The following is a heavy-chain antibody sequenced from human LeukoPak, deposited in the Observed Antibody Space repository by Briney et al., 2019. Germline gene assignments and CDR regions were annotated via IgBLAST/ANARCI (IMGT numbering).Heavy chain of an antibody. D-gene: IGHD3-10*01. J-gene: IGHJ4*02. Sequence: PSETLSLTCTVSGGSVSSGSYYWSWIRQPPGKGLEWIGYIYYSGSTNYNPSLKSRVTISVDTSKNQFSLKLSSVTAADTAVYYCARSYGSGNYFDYWGQGTLVTVSS. CDR3: ARSYGSGNYFDY. CDR1: GGSVSSGSYY. V-gene: IGHV4-61*01. CDR2: IYYSGST.